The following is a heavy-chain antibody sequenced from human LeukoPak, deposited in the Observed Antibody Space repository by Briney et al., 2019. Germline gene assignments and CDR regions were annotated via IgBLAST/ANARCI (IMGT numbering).Heavy chain of an antibody. CDR3: ARDLEPASIATFDP. V-gene: IGHV3-21*01. CDR2: INDVGSHI. J-gene: IGHJ5*02. Sequence: GGSLRLSCAASGFTFSNSAMNWVRQAPGKGLEWVSSINDVGSHIYYADSVRGRFTISRDNAKTSVYLQMNNLRPEDTAVYYCARDLEPASIATFDPWGQGTLVTVSS. D-gene: IGHD6-13*01. CDR1: GFTFSNSA.